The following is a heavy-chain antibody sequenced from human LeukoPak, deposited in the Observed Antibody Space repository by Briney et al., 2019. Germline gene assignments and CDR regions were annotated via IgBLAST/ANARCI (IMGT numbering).Heavy chain of an antibody. J-gene: IGHJ4*02. CDR2: VYSNGNT. CDR1: GDSFSRNNYY. V-gene: IGHV4-39*01. Sequence: SETLSLTCTISGDSFSRNNYYWGLIRQPPGKGLEFIGTVYSNGNTQYNPSLKSRVTISGDTSKNQFSLRLRSMTAADTAVYYCAKYQSGTMLDYWGQGILVTVSS. CDR3: AKYQSGTMLDY. D-gene: IGHD6-13*01.